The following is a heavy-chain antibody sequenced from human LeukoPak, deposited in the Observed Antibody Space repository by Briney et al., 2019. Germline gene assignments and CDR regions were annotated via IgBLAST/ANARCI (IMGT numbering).Heavy chain of an antibody. CDR3: ARRGSGSYYNDLMDY. D-gene: IGHD3-10*01. V-gene: IGHV4-34*01. CDR1: GGSFSGYY. J-gene: IGHJ4*02. Sequence: SETPSLTCAVYGGSFSGYYWSWIRQPPGKGLEWIEEINHSGSTNYNPSLKSRVTISVDTPKNQFSLKLSSVTAAATAVYYCARRGSGSYYNDLMDYWGQGTLVTVSS. CDR2: INHSGST.